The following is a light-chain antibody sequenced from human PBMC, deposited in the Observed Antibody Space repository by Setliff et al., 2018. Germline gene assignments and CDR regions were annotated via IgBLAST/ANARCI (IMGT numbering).Light chain of an antibody. CDR2: SNS. J-gene: IGLJ3*02. Sequence: QSVLTQPPSASGTPGQRVTISCSGSDSNIGTNTVNWYQQLPGTAPKLLIYSNSQRPSGVPDRFSGFRSGTSASLAISGLQSEDEADYYCASWDDSLNGYWVFGGGT. CDR1: DSNIGTNT. V-gene: IGLV1-44*01. CDR3: ASWDDSLNGYWV.